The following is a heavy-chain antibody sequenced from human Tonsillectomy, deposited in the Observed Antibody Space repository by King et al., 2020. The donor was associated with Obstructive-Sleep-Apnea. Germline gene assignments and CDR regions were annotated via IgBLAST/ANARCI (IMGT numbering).Heavy chain of an antibody. D-gene: IGHD1-20*01. Sequence: VQLVESGGGLVQPGGSLRLSCAASGFTVSRNHMSWVRQAPGKGREWVSVIYRGGSTNYADSVKGRFTLDRNNSKNTMYIQMNGLRAEDTGEYYCARGPGITGTLDYWGQGTLVTVSS. CDR1: GFTVSRNH. V-gene: IGHV3-53*04. CDR2: IYRGGST. J-gene: IGHJ4*02. CDR3: ARGPGITGTLDY.